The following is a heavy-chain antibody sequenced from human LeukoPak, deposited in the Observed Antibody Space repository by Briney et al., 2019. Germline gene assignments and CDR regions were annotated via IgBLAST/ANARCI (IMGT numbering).Heavy chain of an antibody. CDR3: ANRGYYYDSSAYYYFDY. V-gene: IGHV3-23*01. CDR2: ITGTGGNT. CDR1: GLTFSIYG. J-gene: IGHJ4*02. Sequence: PGGSLRLSCAASGLTFSIYGMSCVRQAPGKGREWVSTITGTGGNTYYADSVEGRFTISRDNSMDTMYLQMNNMRAEDTAVYYCANRGYYYDSSAYYYFDYWGQGTLVTVSS. D-gene: IGHD3-22*01.